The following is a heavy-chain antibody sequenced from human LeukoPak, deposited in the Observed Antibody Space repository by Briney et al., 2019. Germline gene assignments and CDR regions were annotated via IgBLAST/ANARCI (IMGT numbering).Heavy chain of an antibody. CDR1: GFTFSSYA. CDR3: AKDVPYGSGSYYSGWSDAFDI. CDR2: ISGSGGST. J-gene: IGHJ3*02. V-gene: IGHV3-23*01. Sequence: QSGGSLRLPCAASGFTFSSYAMSWVRQAPGKGLEWVSAISGSGGSTYYADSVKGRFTISRDNSKNTLYLQMNSLRAEDTAVYYCAKDVPYGSGSYYSGWSDAFDIWGQGTMVTVSS. D-gene: IGHD3-10*01.